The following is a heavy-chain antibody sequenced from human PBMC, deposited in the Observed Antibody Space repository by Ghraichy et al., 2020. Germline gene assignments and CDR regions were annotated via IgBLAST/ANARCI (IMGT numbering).Heavy chain of an antibody. CDR1: GGSFRDYY. V-gene: IGHV4-34*01. Sequence: SEPLSLTCAVYGGSFRDYYWTWIRQPPGKGLEYIGEIDHSGRMDHNPSLRSRVTMSVDTSRNHFSLKLVSVTATDTAVYYCARATLRDGMDVWGQGTTVIVSS. J-gene: IGHJ6*02. CDR3: ARATLRDGMDV. CDR2: IDHSGRM.